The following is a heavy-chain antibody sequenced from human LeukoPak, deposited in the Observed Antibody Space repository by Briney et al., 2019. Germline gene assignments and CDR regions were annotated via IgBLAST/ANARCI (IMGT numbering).Heavy chain of an antibody. CDR1: GFIFGVST. D-gene: IGHD6-19*01. V-gene: IGHV3-64D*06. Sequence: SGGSLRLSCAASGFIFGVSTMQWVRQAPGKGLEFVSSISTAGRSTYYADSAKGRFAISRDDYNSTVYLHMNSLSPEDTAMYYCVKDRGSSGWSPFAYWGQGTLVTVSS. CDR3: VKDRGSSGWSPFAY. CDR2: ISTAGRST. J-gene: IGHJ4*02.